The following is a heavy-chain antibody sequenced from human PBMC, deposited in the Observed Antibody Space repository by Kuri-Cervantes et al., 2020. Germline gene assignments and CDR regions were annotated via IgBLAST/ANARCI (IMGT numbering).Heavy chain of an antibody. J-gene: IGHJ4*02. CDR1: GGSFSGYY. V-gene: IGHV4-34*01. Sequence: SETLSLTCAVSGGSFSGYYWSWIRQPPGKGLEWIGEINHSGSTNYNASLKSRVTMSVDTSKSQFSLKLSSVTAADTAVYYCARHVPYSSVRYHFDYWGQGTLVTVSS. CDR2: INHSGST. D-gene: IGHD6-19*01. CDR3: ARHVPYSSVRYHFDY.